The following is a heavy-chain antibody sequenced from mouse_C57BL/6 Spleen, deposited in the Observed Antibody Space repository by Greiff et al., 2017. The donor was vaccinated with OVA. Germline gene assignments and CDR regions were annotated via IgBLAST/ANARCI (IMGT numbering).Heavy chain of an antibody. V-gene: IGHV5-15*01. CDR2: ISNLAYSI. D-gene: IGHD4-1*02. J-gene: IGHJ4*01. CDR1: GFTFSDYG. Sequence: DVMLVESGGGLVQPGGSLKLSCAASGFTFSDYGLAWVRQAPRKGPAWVAFISNLAYSIYYADTVTGRITISRENAKNTLYLEMSSLRSEDTAMYYCARPQLGLYAMDDWGQGTSVTVSS. CDR3: ARPQLGLYAMDD.